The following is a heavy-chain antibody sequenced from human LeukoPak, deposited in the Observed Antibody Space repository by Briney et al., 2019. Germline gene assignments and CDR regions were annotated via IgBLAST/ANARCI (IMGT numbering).Heavy chain of an antibody. V-gene: IGHV3-30-3*01. J-gene: IGHJ5*02. CDR3: ARDLPWFDP. CDR2: ISYDASNN. Sequence: GRSLRLSCAASGFTFSNYAMHWVRQAPGKGLEWVAVISYDASNNYYADSVKGRFTISRDNSKNTLYLQMNSLRAEDTAVYYCARDLPWFDPWGLGTLVTVSS. CDR1: GFTFSNYA.